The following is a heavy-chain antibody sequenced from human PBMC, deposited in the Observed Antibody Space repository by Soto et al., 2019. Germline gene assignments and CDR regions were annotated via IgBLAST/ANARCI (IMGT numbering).Heavy chain of an antibody. J-gene: IGHJ5*02. CDR2: IIPIFGTA. CDR1: GGTFSSYA. D-gene: IGHD2-15*01. Sequence: QVQLVQSGAEVKKPGSSVKVSCKASGGTFSSYAISWVRQAPGQGLEWMGGIIPIFGTANYAQKFQGRVTITADESTSTAYMERSSLRSEDTAVYYCARDVVADCSGGSCHNWFDPWGQGTLVTVSS. CDR3: ARDVVADCSGGSCHNWFDP. V-gene: IGHV1-69*12.